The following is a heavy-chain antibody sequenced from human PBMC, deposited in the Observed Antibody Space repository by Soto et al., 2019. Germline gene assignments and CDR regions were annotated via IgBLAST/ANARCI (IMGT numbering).Heavy chain of an antibody. Sequence: QVQLQESGPGLVKPWETLSLTCAVSGGSVRSDTYYWSWIRQPPGMGLEWIGYSHYSGRINYNPSLKSRVPISVDTSKNQFSLKLSSMTAADTAVYYCAREVGDGYNYDYWGQGTLVTVSS. CDR2: SHYSGRI. CDR1: GGSVRSDTYY. V-gene: IGHV4-61*01. D-gene: IGHD5-12*01. J-gene: IGHJ4*02. CDR3: AREVGDGYNYDY.